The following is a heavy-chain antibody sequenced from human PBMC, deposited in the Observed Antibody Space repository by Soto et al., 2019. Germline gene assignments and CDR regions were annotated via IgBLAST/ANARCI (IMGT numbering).Heavy chain of an antibody. CDR2: ISSNSAYI. J-gene: IGHJ5*02. CDR3: TRDASRDSSARGWFDP. CDR1: GFTFRSFT. Sequence: GGSLRLSWAASGFTFRSFTMNWVRQAPGKGLEWVSTISSNSAYIYYTDALRGRFTISRDNAKNSLHLQMNSLRAEDTAVYYCTRDASRDSSARGWFDPWGPGTLVTVSS. V-gene: IGHV3-21*01. D-gene: IGHD6-13*01.